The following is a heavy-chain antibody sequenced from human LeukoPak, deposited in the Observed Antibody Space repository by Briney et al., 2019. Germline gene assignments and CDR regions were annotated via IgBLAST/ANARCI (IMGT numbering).Heavy chain of an antibody. V-gene: IGHV3-53*01. CDR3: ARGPLATVTTASGFDP. J-gene: IGHJ5*02. CDR1: GFVVSNNY. Sequence: GGSLRLSCAASGFVVSNNYMSWVRQAPGKGLEWVSVIYSGGGSTYYADSVKGRFTISRDNSKNTVYLQMNSLRAEDTAVYYCARGPLATVTTASGFDPWGQGTLVTVSS. CDR2: IYSGGGST. D-gene: IGHD4-17*01.